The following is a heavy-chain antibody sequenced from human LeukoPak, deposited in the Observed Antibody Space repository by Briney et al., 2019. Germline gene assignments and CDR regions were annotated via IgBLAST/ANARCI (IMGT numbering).Heavy chain of an antibody. V-gene: IGHV3-21*05. CDR2: ISSSSSYI. CDR1: GFTFSRYA. CDR3: AELGITMIGGV. Sequence: GGSLRLSCAASGFTFSRYAMSWVRQAPGKGLEWVSYISSSSSYIYYADSVKGRFTISRDNAKNSLYLQMNSLRAEDTAVYYCAELGITMIGGVWGKGTTVTISS. J-gene: IGHJ6*04. D-gene: IGHD3-10*02.